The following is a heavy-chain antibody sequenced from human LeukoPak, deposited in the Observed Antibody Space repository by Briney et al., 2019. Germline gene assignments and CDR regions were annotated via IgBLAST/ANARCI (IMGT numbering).Heavy chain of an antibody. J-gene: IGHJ4*02. V-gene: IGHV3-53*01. CDR2: IYSGGST. D-gene: IGHD1-14*01. CDR1: GFIVSSNY. Sequence: GGSLRLTCAASGFIVSSNYMSWVRQAPGKGLEWVSVIYSGGSTYYADSVKGRFTISRDNSKNTLYLQMNSLRAEDTAVYYCTGSLEYWGQGTLVTVSS. CDR3: TGSLEY.